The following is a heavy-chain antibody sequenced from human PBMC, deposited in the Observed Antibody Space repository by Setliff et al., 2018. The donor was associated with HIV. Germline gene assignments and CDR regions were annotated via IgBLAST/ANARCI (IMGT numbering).Heavy chain of an antibody. CDR2: IHHSGTA. V-gene: IGHV4-39*01. CDR3: AGLSGGMVPNY. CDR1: GGSITRTPYY. D-gene: IGHD3-10*01. Sequence: SETLSLTCTVSGGSITRTPYYWGWIRQPPGKGLEWIGSIHHSGTAYDNPSLKSRVTISVDPSKNQILLRLSSVTAADTAVYYCAGLSGGMVPNYWGQGTLVTVSS. J-gene: IGHJ4*02.